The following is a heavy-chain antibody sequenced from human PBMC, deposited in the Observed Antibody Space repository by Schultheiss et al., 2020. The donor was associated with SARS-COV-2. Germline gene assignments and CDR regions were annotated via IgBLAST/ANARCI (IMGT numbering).Heavy chain of an antibody. CDR1: GFTFSDYY. Sequence: GESLKISCAASGFTFSDYYMSWIRQAPGKGLEWVSYISSSGSTIYYADSVKGRFTISRDNSKNTLYLQMNSLRAEDTAVYYCATPPTGTGDYWGQGTLVTVSS. CDR3: ATPPTGTGDY. J-gene: IGHJ4*02. D-gene: IGHD1-1*01. V-gene: IGHV3-11*04. CDR2: ISSSGSTI.